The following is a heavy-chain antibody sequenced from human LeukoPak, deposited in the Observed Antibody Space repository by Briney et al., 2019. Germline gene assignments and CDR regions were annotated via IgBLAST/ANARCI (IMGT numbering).Heavy chain of an antibody. Sequence: TSETLSLTCTVSGGSISSYYWSWIRQPAGKGLEWIGRFHTSGSTNSNPSLKSRVTMSVDTSKNQFSLKLSSVTAADTAVYYCARWSGDYSFDYWGQGTLVTVSS. J-gene: IGHJ4*02. CDR2: FHTSGST. CDR1: GGSISSYY. D-gene: IGHD3-3*01. V-gene: IGHV4-4*07. CDR3: ARWSGDYSFDY.